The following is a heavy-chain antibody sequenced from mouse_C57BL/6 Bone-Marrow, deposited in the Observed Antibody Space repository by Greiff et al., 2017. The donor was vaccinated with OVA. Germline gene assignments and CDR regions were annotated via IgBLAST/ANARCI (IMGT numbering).Heavy chain of an antibody. CDR1: GFNIKDYY. CDR2: IDPEDGET. D-gene: IGHD2-10*01. Sequence: EVQLQQSGAELVKPGDSVKLSCTASGFNIKDYYMHWVKQRTEKGLEWIGRIDPEDGETKYAPQFQGKATITADTSSNTAYLQLSSLTTEDTAVYYCAREGRLLYWGQGTTLTVSS. J-gene: IGHJ2*01. CDR3: AREGRLLY. V-gene: IGHV14-2*01.